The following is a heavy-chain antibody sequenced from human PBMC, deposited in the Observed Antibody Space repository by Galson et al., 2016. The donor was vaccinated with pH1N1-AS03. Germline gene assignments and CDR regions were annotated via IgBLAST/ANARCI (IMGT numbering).Heavy chain of an antibody. CDR1: GFTFSGYA. CDR2: VSTNGRRT. Sequence: SLRLSCAASGFTFSGYAMNWVRQAPGKGLEWVSGVSTNGRRTFHADSVKGRFTISRDNAKNSLYLQMNSLRAEDTAVYFCTRENRGASDYWGQGTLVTVSA. CDR3: TRENRGASDY. V-gene: IGHV3-23*01. D-gene: IGHD3-10*01. J-gene: IGHJ4*02.